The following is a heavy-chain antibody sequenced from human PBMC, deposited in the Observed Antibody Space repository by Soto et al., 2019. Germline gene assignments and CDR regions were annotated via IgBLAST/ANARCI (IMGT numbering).Heavy chain of an antibody. CDR1: GFSLSNARMG. D-gene: IGHD2-21*01. J-gene: IGHJ1*01. V-gene: IGHV2-26*01. CDR3: ARINTTGIADS. Sequence: SGPTLVNPTETLTLTCTVSGFSLSNARMGVSWIRQPPGKALEWLAHICSNDEKSYSTSLKSRLTMSQDTSKSQVVHTMTNMDPVATATYYCARINTTGIADSWGQGTLVTVSS. CDR2: ICSNDEK.